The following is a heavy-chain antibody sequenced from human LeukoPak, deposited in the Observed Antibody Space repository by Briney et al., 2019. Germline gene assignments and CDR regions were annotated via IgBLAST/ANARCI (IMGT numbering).Heavy chain of an antibody. CDR3: ARDRGGSSGYYYYYYMDV. CDR1: GFTFSSYW. J-gene: IGHJ6*03. V-gene: IGHV3-74*01. CDR2: INSDGSST. D-gene: IGHD3-22*01. Sequence: PGGSPRLSCAASGFTFSSYWMHWVRQAPGKGLVWVSRINSDGSSTSYADSVKGRFTISRDNAKNTLYLQMNSLRAEDTAVYYCARDRGGSSGYYYYYYMDVWGKGTTVTVSS.